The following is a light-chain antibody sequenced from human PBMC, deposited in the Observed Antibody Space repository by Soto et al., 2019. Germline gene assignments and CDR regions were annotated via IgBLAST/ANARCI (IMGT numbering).Light chain of an antibody. V-gene: IGKV1-33*01. J-gene: IGKJ3*01. CDR3: QQYDNVVFT. CDR2: DGS. CDR1: QDIGKF. Sequence: DVQMTQSPPSLSASVGDRITITCQASQDIGKFLNWYQQKPGKAPKILIYDGSNLETGVPGRFSGGGSGTDFTFTISSLQPEEIGTYYCQQYDNVVFTFGPGTKVDLK.